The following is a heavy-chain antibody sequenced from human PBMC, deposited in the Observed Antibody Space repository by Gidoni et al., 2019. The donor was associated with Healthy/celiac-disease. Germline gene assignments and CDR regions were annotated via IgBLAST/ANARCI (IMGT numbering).Heavy chain of an antibody. J-gene: IGHJ4*02. D-gene: IGHD3-22*01. CDR3: ARQTNGRKRYYYDSSGYYLDY. CDR2: INHSGST. V-gene: IGHV4-34*01. Sequence: QVQLQQWGAGLLKPSETLSLTCAVYGGSFSGYYWRWIRQPPGKGLEWIGEINHSGSTNYNPSLKSRVTISVDTSKNQFSLKLSSVTAADTAVYYCARQTNGRKRYYYDSSGYYLDYWGQGTLVTVSS. CDR1: GGSFSGYY.